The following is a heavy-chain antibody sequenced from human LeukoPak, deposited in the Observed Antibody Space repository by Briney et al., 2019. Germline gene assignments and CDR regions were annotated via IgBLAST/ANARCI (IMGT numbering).Heavy chain of an antibody. J-gene: IGHJ4*02. Sequence: PQTLSLTCTVSGVPITDYYWSWVRQSPGKGLEWIGYIHSSGRTNSNPSLKSQVTIAVDTSKNQFSLNVRSVTAADTAVYYCARRGSAAGTGFDYWGQGTLATVSS. CDR1: GVPITDYY. D-gene: IGHD6-13*01. V-gene: IGHV4-59*12. CDR3: ARRGSAAGTGFDY. CDR2: IHSSGRT.